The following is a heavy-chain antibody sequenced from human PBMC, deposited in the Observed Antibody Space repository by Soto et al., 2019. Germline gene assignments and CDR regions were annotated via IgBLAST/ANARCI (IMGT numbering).Heavy chain of an antibody. CDR3: ASSVLHCGGDCYSAFDY. CDR2: IIPIFGTA. CDR1: GGTFSSYA. Sequence: SVKVSCKASGGTFSSYAISWVRQAPGQGLEWMGGIIPIFGTANYAQKFQGRVTITADESTSTAYMELSSLRSEDTAVYYCASSVLHCGGDCYSAFDYWGQGTLVTVSS. D-gene: IGHD2-21*02. J-gene: IGHJ4*02. V-gene: IGHV1-69*13.